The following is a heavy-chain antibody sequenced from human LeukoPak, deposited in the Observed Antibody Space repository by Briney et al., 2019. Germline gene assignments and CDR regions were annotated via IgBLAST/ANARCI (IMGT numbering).Heavy chain of an antibody. D-gene: IGHD5-24*01. J-gene: IGHJ4*02. V-gene: IGHV4-59*01. CDR1: GGSISSYY. Sequence: SSETLSLTCTVSGGSISSYYWSWIRQPPGKGLEWIGYIYYSGSTNYNPSLKSRVTISVDTSKNQFSLKLSSVTAADTAVYYCARERDGWEFDYWGQGTLVTVSS. CDR3: ARERDGWEFDY. CDR2: IYYSGST.